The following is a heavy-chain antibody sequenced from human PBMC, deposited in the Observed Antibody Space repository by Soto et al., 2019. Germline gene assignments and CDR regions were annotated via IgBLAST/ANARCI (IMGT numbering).Heavy chain of an antibody. D-gene: IGHD3-9*01. Sequence: SGGSLRLSCAASGFTFSIYSMNWVRQAPGKGLEWVSLISGSGGSTHYADSVEGRFTISRDNSKNTLYLEMDSLRAEDTAVYYCAKVVKYDVLTGYYKGPDYYGMDVWGQGTTVTVSS. J-gene: IGHJ6*02. CDR1: GFTFSIYS. CDR3: AKVVKYDVLTGYYKGPDYYGMDV. V-gene: IGHV3-23*01. CDR2: ISGSGGST.